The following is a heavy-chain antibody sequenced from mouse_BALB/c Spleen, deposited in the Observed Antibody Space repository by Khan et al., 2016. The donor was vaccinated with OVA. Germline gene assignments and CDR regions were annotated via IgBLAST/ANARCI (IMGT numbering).Heavy chain of an antibody. CDR1: GYTFTSYV. Sequence: EVQLQESGPELVKPGASVKMSCKASGYTFTSYVMHWVKQKPGQGLEWIGYINPYNDGTKYNEKFKGKATLTSDKSSSTAYMELSSLTSEDSAVYCGARSTYYGNRDAMDYWGQGTSVTVSS. CDR2: INPYNDGT. J-gene: IGHJ4*01. V-gene: IGHV1S136*01. D-gene: IGHD2-10*01. CDR3: ARSTYYGNRDAMDY.